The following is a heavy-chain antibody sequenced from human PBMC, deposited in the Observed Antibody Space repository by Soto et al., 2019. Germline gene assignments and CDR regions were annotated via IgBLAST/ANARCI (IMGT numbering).Heavy chain of an antibody. CDR1: GGSITTYY. Sequence: QVQLQESGPGLVKPSETLSLTCTVSGGSITTYYLNWIRQHPGKGLEWIGYIYYSGSPNYNPSLKSRVTMSVDTSQKQFSLKLNSVTAADTAVYYCASDRDGYHSWGQGTLVTVSS. D-gene: IGHD5-12*01. CDR3: ASDRDGYHS. V-gene: IGHV4-59*01. J-gene: IGHJ5*02. CDR2: IYYSGSP.